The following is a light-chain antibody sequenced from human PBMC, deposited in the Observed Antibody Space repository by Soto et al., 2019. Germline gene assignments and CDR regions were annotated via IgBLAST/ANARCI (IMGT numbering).Light chain of an antibody. CDR2: EVS. V-gene: IGLV2-8*01. J-gene: IGLJ3*02. CDR3: SSYAGSNNLGV. CDR1: SSDVGGYNF. Sequence: QSALTQPPSASGSPGLSVTISCTGTSSDVGGYNFVSWYQQHPGKAPKLVIYEVSKRPSGVPDRFSGSKSGNTASLTVSGLQAEDEADYYCSSYAGSNNLGVFGGGTKVTVL.